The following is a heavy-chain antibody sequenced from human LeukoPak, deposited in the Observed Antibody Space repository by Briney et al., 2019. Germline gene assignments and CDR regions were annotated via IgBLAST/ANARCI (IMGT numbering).Heavy chain of an antibody. CDR2: IKPDGSEK. Sequence: TGGSLRLSCSASGFTFIDHYMSWVRQAPGKGLECVAKIKPDGSEKYYVDSVKGRFTISRDNSKNSLYLQLNSLRAEDTAVYYCARDPPLGSCSTISCPHLDYWGQGTLVTVSS. CDR3: ARDPPLGSCSTISCPHLDY. J-gene: IGHJ4*02. D-gene: IGHD2-2*01. CDR1: GFTFIDHY. V-gene: IGHV3-7*01.